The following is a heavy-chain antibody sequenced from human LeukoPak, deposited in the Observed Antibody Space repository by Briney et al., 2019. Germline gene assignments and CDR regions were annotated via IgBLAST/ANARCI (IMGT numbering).Heavy chain of an antibody. CDR1: GYTFTGYY. D-gene: IGHD3-22*01. V-gene: IGHV1-2*06. CDR3: ARGSGTMTVVALMTFDI. Sequence: ASVKVSCKASGYTFTGYYMHWVRQAPGQGLEWMGRINPNSGGTNYAQKFQGRVTMTRDTSISTAYMELSRLRSDDTAVYYCARGSGTMTVVALMTFDIWGQGTMVTVSS. CDR2: INPNSGGT. J-gene: IGHJ3*02.